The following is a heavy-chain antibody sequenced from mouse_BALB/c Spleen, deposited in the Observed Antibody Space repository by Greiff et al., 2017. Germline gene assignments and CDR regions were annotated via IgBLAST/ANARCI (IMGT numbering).Heavy chain of an antibody. CDR1: GYTFSSYW. Sequence: QVQLQQSGAELMKPGASVKISCKATGYTFSSYWIEWVKQRPGHGLEWTGEILPGSGSTNYNEKFKGKATFTADTSSNTAYMQLSSLTSEDSAVYYCARWDEGFAYWGQGTLVTVSA. D-gene: IGHD4-1*01. V-gene: IGHV1-9*01. CDR2: ILPGSGST. CDR3: ARWDEGFAY. J-gene: IGHJ3*01.